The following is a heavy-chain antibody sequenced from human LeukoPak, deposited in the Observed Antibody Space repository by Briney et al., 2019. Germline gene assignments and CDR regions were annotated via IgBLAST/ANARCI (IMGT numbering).Heavy chain of an antibody. Sequence: GGSLRLSCVASGFTVSDYYMSWVRQAPGKGLEWVSLLYTDDTTIYADSVAGRFTISRDDSKNTIYLHMTTLRGEDTAVYYCARGGAFYWNPRYWGQGTLVTVSS. CDR2: LYTDDTT. CDR3: ARGGAFYWNPRY. V-gene: IGHV3-53*01. D-gene: IGHD1-1*01. J-gene: IGHJ4*02. CDR1: GFTVSDYY.